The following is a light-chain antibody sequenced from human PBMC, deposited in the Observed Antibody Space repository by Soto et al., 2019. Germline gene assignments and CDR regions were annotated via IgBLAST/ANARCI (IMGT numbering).Light chain of an antibody. J-gene: IGKJ4*01. Sequence: EIRKTQSPATLFLSSGEGATLSCKASQNVYNNLAWYQQRPGQPPRLLIYDASTRATGISPRFSGSGYGTEFTLTISSLQSEDFAVYFCQQCRNWPLTFGGGTKV. CDR2: DAS. V-gene: IGKV3-15*01. CDR3: QQCRNWPLT. CDR1: QNVYNN.